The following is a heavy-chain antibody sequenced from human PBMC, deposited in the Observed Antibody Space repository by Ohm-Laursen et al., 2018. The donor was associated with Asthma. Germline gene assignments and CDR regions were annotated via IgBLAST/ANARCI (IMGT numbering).Heavy chain of an antibody. V-gene: IGHV4-31*03. J-gene: IGHJ6*02. CDR3: ARDRRYCSSTSCYNYYYYGMDV. D-gene: IGHD2-2*02. CDR2: IYYSWST. CDR1: GASITSAPYY. Sequence: SQTLSLTCTVSGASITSAPYYWNWIRQHPGKGLEWIGYIYYSWSTYYNPSLESRVTISLDSSKNQFSLKLSSVTAADTAVYYCARDRRYCSSTSCYNYYYYGMDVWGQGTTVTVSS.